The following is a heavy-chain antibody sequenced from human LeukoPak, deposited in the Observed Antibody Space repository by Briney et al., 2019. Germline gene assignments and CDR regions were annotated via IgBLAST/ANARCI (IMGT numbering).Heavy chain of an antibody. V-gene: IGHV3-30*04. Sequence: GGSLRLSCAASGFTFSSYAMHWVRQAPGKGLEWVAVISYAGNNKYYADSVKGRFTISRDNSRNTLYLQMNSLRPEDTAVYYCARDRLKSYGDYSGYFDYWGQGTLVTVSS. J-gene: IGHJ4*02. CDR2: ISYAGNNK. D-gene: IGHD4-17*01. CDR3: ARDRLKSYGDYSGYFDY. CDR1: GFTFSSYA.